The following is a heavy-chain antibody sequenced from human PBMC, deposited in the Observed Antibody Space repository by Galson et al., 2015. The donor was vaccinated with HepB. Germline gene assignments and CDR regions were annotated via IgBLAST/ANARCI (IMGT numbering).Heavy chain of an antibody. D-gene: IGHD4-17*01. J-gene: IGHJ5*02. CDR1: GGSFSTYY. CDR3: ARVLSLDTVTFLSTTHIFDP. CDR2: IYFSGRT. V-gene: IGHV4-59*12. Sequence: ETLSLTCGVYGGSFSTYYWSWIRQPPGKGLEWIGYIYFSGRTVYNPSHKSRVIMSLDTSKNQLSLKLSSTIAADTAVYYCARVLSLDTVTFLSTTHIFDPWGQGTLVTVSS.